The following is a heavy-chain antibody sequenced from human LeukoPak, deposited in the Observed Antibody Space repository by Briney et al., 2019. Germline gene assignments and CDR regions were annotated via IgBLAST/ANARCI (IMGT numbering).Heavy chain of an antibody. CDR2: ISPSGGST. CDR1: GYTFSSYY. V-gene: IGHV1-46*01. Sequence: ASVKVSCKASGYTFSSYYIHWVRQAPGQGLEWMGIISPSGGSTSYAQKFQGRVTMTRDTSTSTVYMELSSLRSDDTAVFYCARETTVTSRFDYWGQGTLVTVSS. CDR3: ARETTVTSRFDY. J-gene: IGHJ4*02. D-gene: IGHD4-17*01.